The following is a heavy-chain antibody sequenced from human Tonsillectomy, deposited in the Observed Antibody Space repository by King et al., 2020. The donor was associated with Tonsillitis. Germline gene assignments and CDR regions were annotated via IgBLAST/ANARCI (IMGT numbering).Heavy chain of an antibody. CDR3: ARGLARQVPYYMDV. Sequence: VQLVESGGGLVQPGGSLRLSCAASQFTVSSNYMSWVRQAPGKGLEWVSVVYADGSTNYADSVKGRFTISRHNSKNTLYLQMNSLRAEDTAVYYCARGLARQVPYYMDVWGKGTTVTVSS. CDR1: QFTVSSNY. CDR2: VYADGST. J-gene: IGHJ6*03. V-gene: IGHV3-53*04.